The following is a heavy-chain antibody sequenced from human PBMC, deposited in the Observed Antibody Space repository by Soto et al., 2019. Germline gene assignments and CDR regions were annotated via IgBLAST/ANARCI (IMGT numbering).Heavy chain of an antibody. CDR1: GYTFTSYA. Sequence: QVQLVQSGAEVKKPGASVKVSCKASGYTFTSYAMHWVRQAPGQRLEWMGWINAGNGNTKYSQKFQGRVTITRDTSASTAYMELSSLRSEDTAVYYCARGSACSSTSCYFDYWGQGSLVNVSS. V-gene: IGHV1-3*01. CDR2: INAGNGNT. D-gene: IGHD2-2*01. CDR3: ARGSACSSTSCYFDY. J-gene: IGHJ4*02.